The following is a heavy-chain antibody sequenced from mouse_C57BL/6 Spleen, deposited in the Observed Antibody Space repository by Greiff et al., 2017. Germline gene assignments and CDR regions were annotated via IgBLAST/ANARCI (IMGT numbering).Heavy chain of an antibody. Sequence: EVQLQESEGGLVQPGSSMKLSCTASGFTFSDYYMAWVRQVPEKGLEWVANINYDGSSTYYLDSLKSRFIISRDNAKNILYLQMSSLKSEDTATYYCARLADYYYGSSYWYFDVWGTGTTVTVSS. J-gene: IGHJ1*03. CDR2: INYDGSST. CDR1: GFTFSDYY. CDR3: ARLADYYYGSSYWYFDV. V-gene: IGHV5-16*01. D-gene: IGHD1-1*01.